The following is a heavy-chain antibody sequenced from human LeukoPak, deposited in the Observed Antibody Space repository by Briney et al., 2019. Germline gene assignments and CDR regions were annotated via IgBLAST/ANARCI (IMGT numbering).Heavy chain of an antibody. CDR2: IYYSGST. CDR3: ARHYSYGYSFDAYYYYGMDV. V-gene: IGHV4-59*08. J-gene: IGHJ6*02. CDR1: GGSISSYY. D-gene: IGHD5-18*01. Sequence: SETLSLTCTVSGGSISSYYWSWIRQPPGKGLEWIGYIYYSGSTNYNPSLESRVTISVDTSKNQFSLKLSSVTAADTAVYYCARHYSYGYSFDAYYYYGMDVWGQGTTVTVSS.